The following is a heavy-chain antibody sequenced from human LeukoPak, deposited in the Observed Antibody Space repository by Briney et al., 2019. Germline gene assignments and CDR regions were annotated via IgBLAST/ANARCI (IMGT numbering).Heavy chain of an antibody. V-gene: IGHV4-4*07. CDR1: GGSISTYC. CDR3: ARVGSGYDYFDY. D-gene: IGHD5-12*01. Sequence: SETLSLTCTVSGGSISTYCWSWIRQPAGKGLEWIGRVHGSGNTKYNPLFMSRVTMSVDTSKNQFPLKLGFVTAADTAVYYCARVGSGYDYFDYWGQGNLVTVSS. CDR2: VHGSGNT. J-gene: IGHJ4*02.